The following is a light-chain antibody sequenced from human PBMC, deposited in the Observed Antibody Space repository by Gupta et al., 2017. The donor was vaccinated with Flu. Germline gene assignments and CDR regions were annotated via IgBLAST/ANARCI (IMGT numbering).Light chain of an antibody. J-gene: IGKJ5*01. CDR1: QSVSNY. V-gene: IGKV3-11*01. Sequence: EIVLTQSPATLSLSPGERATLSCRASQSVSNYLAWYQQKPGQAPRLLIYDASKRATGIPGRVSGSGSGTXFTLTIXSREPEDFAVYYCQQRSNWPSTFGXGTRLDIK. CDR2: DAS. CDR3: QQRSNWPST.